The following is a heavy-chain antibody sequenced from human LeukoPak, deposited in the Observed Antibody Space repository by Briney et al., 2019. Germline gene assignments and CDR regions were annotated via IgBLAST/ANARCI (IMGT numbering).Heavy chain of an antibody. CDR1: GYTFTGYY. D-gene: IGHD4-17*01. CDR3: ARDLEEGTVMECYFDY. V-gene: IGHV1-2*04. J-gene: IGHJ4*02. Sequence: ASVKVSCKASGYTFTGYYMHWVRQAPGQGPEWMGWINPNSGGTNYAQKFQGWVTMTRDTSISTVYMELSSLRSEDTAVYYCARDLEEGTVMECYFDYWGQGTLVTVSS. CDR2: INPNSGGT.